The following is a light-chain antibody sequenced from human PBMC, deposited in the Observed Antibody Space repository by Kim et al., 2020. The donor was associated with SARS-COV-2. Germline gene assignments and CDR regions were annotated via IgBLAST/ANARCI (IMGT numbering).Light chain of an antibody. CDR2: EVN. J-gene: IGLJ2*01. CDR3: SSYARSSTLL. Sequence: QSALTQPASVSGSHGQSITLSCTGTSSDVGNYNLVSWYQQHPGKAPKLMIFEVNKRPSGVSSRFSASKSGNTASLTISGLQAEDEADYYCSSYARSSTLLFGGGTQLTVL. CDR1: SSDVGNYNL. V-gene: IGLV2-23*01.